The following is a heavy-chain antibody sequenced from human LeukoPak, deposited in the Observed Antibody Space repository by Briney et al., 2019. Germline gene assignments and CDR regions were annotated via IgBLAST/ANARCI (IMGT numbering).Heavy chain of an antibody. CDR3: AKEYSGYDFDY. D-gene: IGHD5-12*01. CDR2: TSGSGVNS. Sequence: GGSLRLSCAASGFTLRSYDISWVRQAAGKGLEWVAATSGSGVNSYYADSVRGRFTISRDNSQNTLYLQMDSLRAEDTALYYCAKEYSGYDFDYWGQGTLVTVSS. V-gene: IGHV3-23*01. CDR1: GFTLRSYD. J-gene: IGHJ4*02.